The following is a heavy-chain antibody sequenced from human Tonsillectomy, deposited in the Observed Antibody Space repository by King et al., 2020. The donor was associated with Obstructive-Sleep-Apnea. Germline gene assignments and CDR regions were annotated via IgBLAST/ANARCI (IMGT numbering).Heavy chain of an antibody. CDR1: GFTFSTYS. J-gene: IGHJ4*02. Sequence: VQLVESGGGLVKPGGSLRLSCAASGFTFSTYSLNWVRQAPGKGLEWVSSISSTGDYIYYVDSVKGRFTISRDDSKNSLYLQMSSLRAEDTAVYFCAREDEWVAGNFDHCGQGTLVTVSS. CDR2: ISSTGDYI. V-gene: IGHV3-21*01. D-gene: IGHD6-19*01. CDR3: AREDEWVAGNFDH.